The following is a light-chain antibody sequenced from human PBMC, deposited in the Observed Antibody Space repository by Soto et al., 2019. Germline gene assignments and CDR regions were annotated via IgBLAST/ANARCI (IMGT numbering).Light chain of an antibody. CDR3: HHDYRSPLFT. J-gene: IGKJ4*01. Sequence: EIELTQSPATLSLSPGERATLSCRASQSVSDNHLAWYHQKPGEPPMLLIYGASKMATGIPGRFSGYGSVTDFTFSISSLLPDDLPPSYCHHDYRSPLFTFGRANKV. V-gene: IGKV3-20*01. CDR2: GAS. CDR1: QSVSDNH.